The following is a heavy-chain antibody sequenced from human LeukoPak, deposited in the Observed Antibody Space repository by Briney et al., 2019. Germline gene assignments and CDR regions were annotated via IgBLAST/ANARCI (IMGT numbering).Heavy chain of an antibody. V-gene: IGHV1-46*01. Sequence: GASVKVSCKASGYTFTSYYMHWVRQVPGQGLEWMGIINPSGGSTSYAQKFQGRVTMTRDTSTSTVYMELSSLRSEDTAVYYCARVKKPYDSSGYYRYWGQGTLVTVSS. CDR1: GYTFTSYY. D-gene: IGHD3-22*01. J-gene: IGHJ4*02. CDR2: INPSGGST. CDR3: ARVKKPYDSSGYYRY.